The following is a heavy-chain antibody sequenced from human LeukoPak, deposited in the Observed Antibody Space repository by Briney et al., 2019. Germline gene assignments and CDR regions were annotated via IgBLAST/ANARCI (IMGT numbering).Heavy chain of an antibody. V-gene: IGHV4-34*01. CDR3: ARRYCSSTSCYVWFDP. D-gene: IGHD2-2*01. CDR2: INPSGST. Sequence: LEWIGEINPSGSTNYKPSLKNRVTISVDTSKNQFSLKLSSVTAADTAVYYCARRYCSSTSCYVWFDPWGQGTLVTVSS. J-gene: IGHJ5*02.